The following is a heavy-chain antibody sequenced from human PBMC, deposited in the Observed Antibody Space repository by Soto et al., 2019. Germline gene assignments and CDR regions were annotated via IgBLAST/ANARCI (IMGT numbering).Heavy chain of an antibody. D-gene: IGHD2-2*01. Sequence: EVQLVETGGGLIQPGGSLRLSCAASGFPVSSNYMSWVRQAPGKGLEWVSVIYSGGNTYYADSVKGRFTISRDNSKNTLYLQMNSLRAEDTAVYYCASEGRTEPAVKSYYYFGMDVWGQGTTVTVSS. V-gene: IGHV3-53*02. CDR1: GFPVSSNY. CDR3: ASEGRTEPAVKSYYYFGMDV. CDR2: IYSGGNT. J-gene: IGHJ6*02.